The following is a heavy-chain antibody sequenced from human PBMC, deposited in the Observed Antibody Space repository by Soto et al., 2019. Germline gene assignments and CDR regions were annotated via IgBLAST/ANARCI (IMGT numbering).Heavy chain of an antibody. J-gene: IGHJ4*02. CDR1: GFTFSSYG. D-gene: IGHD2-15*01. CDR2: ISYDGSNK. Sequence: GGSLRLSCAASGFTFSSYGMHWVRQAPGKGLEWVAVISYDGSNKYYADSVKGRFTISRDNSKNTLYLQMNSLKAEDTAVYYCAKDPSGKGYCSGGSCRTFGYWGQGTLVTVSS. V-gene: IGHV3-30*18. CDR3: AKDPSGKGYCSGGSCRTFGY.